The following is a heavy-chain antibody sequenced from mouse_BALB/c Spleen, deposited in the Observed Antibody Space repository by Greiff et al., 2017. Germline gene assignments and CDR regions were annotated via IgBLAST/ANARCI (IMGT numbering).Heavy chain of an antibody. CDR2: ISSGGGST. D-gene: IGHD1-1*01. V-gene: IGHV5-12-1*01. CDR1: GFAFSSYD. J-gene: IGHJ1*01. CDR3: ARRYYYGSSRYWYFEV. Sequence: DVKLVESGGGLVKPGGSLKLSCAASGFAFSSYDMSWVRQTPEKRLEWVAYISSGGGSTYYPDTVKGRFTISRDNAKNTLYLQMRSLKSEDTAMYYCARRYYYGSSRYWYFEVWGAGTTVTVSS.